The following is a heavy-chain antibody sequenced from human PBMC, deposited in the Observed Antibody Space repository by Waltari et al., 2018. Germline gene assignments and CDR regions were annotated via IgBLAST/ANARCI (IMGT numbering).Heavy chain of an antibody. CDR1: GFTLSSFW. Sequence: EVQLVESGGGLVQPGGSLRLSCAASGFTLSSFWMNWVRQTPGKGLEWVAGIKQDGSEKYDADSVKGRFTISRDNAKNSLYLQMNSLRAEDTAVYYCATSGWYCFDYWGQGTLVTGSS. V-gene: IGHV3-7*01. J-gene: IGHJ4*02. CDR2: IKQDGSEK. CDR3: ATSGWYCFDY. D-gene: IGHD6-19*01.